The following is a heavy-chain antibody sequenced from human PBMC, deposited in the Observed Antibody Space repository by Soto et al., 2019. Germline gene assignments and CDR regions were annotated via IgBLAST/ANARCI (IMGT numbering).Heavy chain of an antibody. CDR3: ARGIVVPVAIA. CDR1: GGSISSGGYY. J-gene: IGHJ5*02. Sequence: SETLSLTCTVSGGSISSGGYYWSWIRQHPGKGLEWIGYIYYSGSTYYNPSLKSRVTISVDTSKNQFSLKLSSVTAADTAVYYCARGIVVPVAIAWGQGTLVTVSS. V-gene: IGHV4-31*03. D-gene: IGHD2-2*02. CDR2: IYYSGST.